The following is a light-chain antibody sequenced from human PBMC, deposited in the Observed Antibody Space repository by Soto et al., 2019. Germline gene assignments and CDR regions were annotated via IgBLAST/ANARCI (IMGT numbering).Light chain of an antibody. V-gene: IGKV1-27*01. CDR3: QKYNSAPLFT. CDR2: AAS. J-gene: IGKJ3*01. Sequence: DIQMTQSPSSLSASVGDRVTITCRASQGISNYLAWYQQKPGKVPKLLIYAASTLQSGVPSRFSGSGSVTDFTLTISSLQPEDVETYYCQKYNSAPLFTFGPGTKVDIK. CDR1: QGISNY.